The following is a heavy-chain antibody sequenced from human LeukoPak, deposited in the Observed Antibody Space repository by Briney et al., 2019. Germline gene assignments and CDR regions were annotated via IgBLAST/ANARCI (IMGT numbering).Heavy chain of an antibody. CDR3: ARSWDFYSGSGGMDV. J-gene: IGHJ6*02. CDR2: IYYSGSA. D-gene: IGHD3-3*01. CDR1: GGSITSGNYY. Sequence: SQTLSLTCTVSGGSITSGNYYWSWIRQHPAKGLEWIGCIYYSGSAYYNASLKSRVIISVDRSKNQFFLRLRFVTAADTAVYYCARSWDFYSGSGGMDVWGQGTTVTVPS. V-gene: IGHV4-31*03.